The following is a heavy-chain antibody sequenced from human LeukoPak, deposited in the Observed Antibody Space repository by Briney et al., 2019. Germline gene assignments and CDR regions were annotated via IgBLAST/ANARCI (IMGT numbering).Heavy chain of an antibody. V-gene: IGHV3-21*01. D-gene: IGHD2-2*01. CDR2: ISSSSGYI. CDR3: AREITSSLSFDY. J-gene: IGHJ4*02. CDR1: GFTFDDYG. Sequence: GGSLRLSCADSGFTFDDYGMSWVRQAPGKGLEWVSSISSSSGYIYYADSVKGRFTISRDNAQSSLYLQMNTLRVEDTAVYYCAREITSSLSFDYWGQGTLVTVSS.